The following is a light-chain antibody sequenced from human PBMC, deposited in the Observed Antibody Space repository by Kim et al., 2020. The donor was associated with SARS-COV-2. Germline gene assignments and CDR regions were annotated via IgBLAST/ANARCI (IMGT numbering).Light chain of an antibody. Sequence: ASVGARVTITCRASQVIHTYLAWFQQKPGQAPKSLIYAASNLHSGVPSRFSGSGSGTDFTLTISGLQPEDFAIYYCQQYNRYPYTFGQGTKVDIK. J-gene: IGKJ2*01. CDR3: QQYNRYPYT. CDR1: QVIHTY. V-gene: IGKV1-16*01. CDR2: AAS.